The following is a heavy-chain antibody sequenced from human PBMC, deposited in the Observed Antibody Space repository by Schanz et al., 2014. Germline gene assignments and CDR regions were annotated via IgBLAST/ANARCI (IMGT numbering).Heavy chain of an antibody. D-gene: IGHD4-17*01. CDR1: GGSVSSVGDY. V-gene: IGHV4-31*03. CDR2: IYYSGST. J-gene: IGHJ3*02. Sequence: QVQLQESGPGLVKPSQTLSLTCTVSGGSVSSVGDYWSWIRQHPGKGLEWIGYIYYSGSTYYNPSLKSRVTISVDTSKNQFSLNLSSATAADTAVYYCARDRGHGDLPGDIWGQGTMVTVSS. CDR3: ARDRGHGDLPGDI.